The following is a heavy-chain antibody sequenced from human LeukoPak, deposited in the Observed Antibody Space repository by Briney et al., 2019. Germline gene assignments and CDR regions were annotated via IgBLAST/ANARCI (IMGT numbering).Heavy chain of an antibody. CDR3: ARGRMATTPADAFDI. Sequence: GGSLRLSCAASGFIFNNYGMSWVRQAPGKGLEWVSTISGSGGSTYYADSVKGRFTISRDNAKNSLYLQMNSLRAEDTAVYYCARGRMATTPADAFDIWGQGTMVTVSS. V-gene: IGHV3-23*01. D-gene: IGHD5-24*01. CDR1: GFIFNNYG. CDR2: ISGSGGST. J-gene: IGHJ3*02.